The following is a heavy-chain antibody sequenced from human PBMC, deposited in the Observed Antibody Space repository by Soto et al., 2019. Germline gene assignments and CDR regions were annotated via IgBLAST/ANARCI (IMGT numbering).Heavy chain of an antibody. Sequence: QVQLVQSGAEVKKPGSSVKVSCKASGGTFSSYAISWVRQAPGQGLEWMGGIIPIFGTANYAQKFQGRVTIAADESTRTGCMERSSLRSEDTAVYYCAREGGRLMVQDTRPFDDWGEGTLVTVSS. CDR3: AREGGRLMVQDTRPFDD. CDR1: GGTFSSYA. J-gene: IGHJ4*02. V-gene: IGHV1-69*12. CDR2: IIPIFGTA. D-gene: IGHD2-8*01.